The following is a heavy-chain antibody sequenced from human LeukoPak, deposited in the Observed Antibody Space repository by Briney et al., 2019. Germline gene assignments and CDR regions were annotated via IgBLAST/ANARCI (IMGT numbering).Heavy chain of an antibody. CDR3: ARDWPSEWQQLPDYDAVDI. Sequence: PGGYLRLSCAASGITFRSYAMSWVRQARGKGLEWVSAIYGDDGSTYYADSVKGRFTISRDNSNNTLFLQMNSLRDEDTAVYYCARDWPSEWQQLPDYDAVDIWGQGTMVTVSS. V-gene: IGHV3-23*01. CDR1: GITFRSYA. D-gene: IGHD6-13*01. CDR2: IYGDDGST. J-gene: IGHJ3*02.